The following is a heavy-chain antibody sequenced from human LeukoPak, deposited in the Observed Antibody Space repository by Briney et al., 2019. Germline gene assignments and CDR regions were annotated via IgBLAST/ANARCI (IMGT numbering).Heavy chain of an antibody. CDR1: GFTFSNAW. D-gene: IGHD3-3*01. J-gene: IGHJ4*02. CDR2: IKSKTDGGTT. V-gene: IGHV3-15*01. Sequence: TPGGSLRLSCAASGFTFSNAWMSWARQAPGKGLEWVGRIKSKTDGGTTDYAAPVKGRFTISRDDSKNTLYLQMNSLKTEDTAVYYCTTAKYYDFWSGYYRFDYWGQGTLVTVSS. CDR3: TTAKYYDFWSGYYRFDY.